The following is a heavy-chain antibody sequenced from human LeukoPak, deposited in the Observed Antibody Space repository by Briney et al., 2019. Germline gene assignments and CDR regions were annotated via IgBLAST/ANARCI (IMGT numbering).Heavy chain of an antibody. CDR3: ARGSQWLPPDY. J-gene: IGHJ4*02. CDR1: GFTFWSYA. D-gene: IGHD3-22*01. Sequence: GGSLRLSCAASGFTFWSYAMSWVRQAPGKGLEWVSVIYSGGSTHYADSVKGRFTISRDNSKNTLYLQMNSLRAEDTAVYYCARGSQWLPPDYWGQGTLVTVSS. V-gene: IGHV3-53*01. CDR2: IYSGGST.